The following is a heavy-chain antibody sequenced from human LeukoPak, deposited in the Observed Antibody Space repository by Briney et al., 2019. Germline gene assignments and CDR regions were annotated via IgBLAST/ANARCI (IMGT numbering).Heavy chain of an antibody. D-gene: IGHD4-17*01. CDR3: ARAFPFDDYGDPDAFDI. CDR1: GVSMSSGAFY. J-gene: IGHJ3*02. V-gene: IGHV4-30-4*08. CDR2: IYYSGST. Sequence: SQTLSLTCTVSGVSMSSGAFYWSWIRQHPGKGLEWIGNIYYSGSTYYNPSLKSRVTISVDRSKNQFSVKLTSVTAADTAVYYCARAFPFDDYGDPDAFDIWGQGTMVTVSS.